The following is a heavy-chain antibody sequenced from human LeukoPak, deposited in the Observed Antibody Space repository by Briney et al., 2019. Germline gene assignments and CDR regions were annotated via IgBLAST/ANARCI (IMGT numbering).Heavy chain of an antibody. J-gene: IGHJ4*02. CDR1: GFTFSSYW. CDR3: ARDAGYSSGWYRVD. CDR2: IKRDGSEK. D-gene: IGHD6-19*01. V-gene: IGHV3-7*01. Sequence: GGSLRLSCAASGFTFSSYWMSWVRQAPGKGLEWVANIKRDGSEKYYVDSVKGRFTISRDNAKNSLYLQMNSLRAEDTAVYYCARDAGYSSGWYRVDWGQGTLVTVSS.